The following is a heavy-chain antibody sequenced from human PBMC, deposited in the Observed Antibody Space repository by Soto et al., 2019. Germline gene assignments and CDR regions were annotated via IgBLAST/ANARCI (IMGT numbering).Heavy chain of an antibody. CDR3: ARGGVKVTNGMDV. Sequence: LSLTCTVSGGSIRIGGYYWTWIRQHPGKGLEWIGYIYYSGNTYYNPSLKSRLTLSLDTSKDQFSLKLTSVTAADTAVYYCARGGVKVTNGMDVWGQGTTVTVSS. CDR1: GGSIRIGGYY. D-gene: IGHD4-4*01. J-gene: IGHJ6*02. V-gene: IGHV4-31*03. CDR2: IYYSGNT.